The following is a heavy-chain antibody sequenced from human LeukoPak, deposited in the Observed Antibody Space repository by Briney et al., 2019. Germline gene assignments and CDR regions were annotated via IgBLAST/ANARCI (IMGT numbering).Heavy chain of an antibody. D-gene: IGHD6-19*01. Sequence: GGSLRLSCAASGFTFSSYSMNWVRQAPGKGLEWVSSISSSSSYIYYADSVKGRFTISRDNAKNSLYLQMNSLRAGDTAVYYCARVIERQWLIPSYYYYGMDVWGQGTTVTVSS. J-gene: IGHJ6*02. V-gene: IGHV3-21*01. CDR3: ARVIERQWLIPSYYYYGMDV. CDR1: GFTFSSYS. CDR2: ISSSSSYI.